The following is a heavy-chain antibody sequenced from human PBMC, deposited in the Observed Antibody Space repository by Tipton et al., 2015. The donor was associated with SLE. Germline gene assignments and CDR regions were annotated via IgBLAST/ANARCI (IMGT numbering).Heavy chain of an antibody. D-gene: IGHD1-7*01. CDR3: ARRTYNWNFPCDY. V-gene: IGHV4-59*11. J-gene: IGHJ4*02. Sequence: TLSLTCTVSVGSLSSHYWCWVRQPPGKGLGWIGYIYYSGRTNYNPTLTSRVTISVDPSKNQFSLKLSSVTAADTAVYYCARRTYNWNFPCDYWGQGTLVTVSS. CDR1: VGSLSSHY. CDR2: IYYSGRT.